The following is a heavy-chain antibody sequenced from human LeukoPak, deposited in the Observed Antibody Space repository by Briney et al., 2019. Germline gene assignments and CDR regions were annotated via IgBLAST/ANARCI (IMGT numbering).Heavy chain of an antibody. J-gene: IGHJ4*02. D-gene: IGHD6-13*01. CDR1: GFTFSSHW. CDR3: AKTGYSSSWSPDY. V-gene: IGHV3-7*03. Sequence: GGSLRLSCGASGFTFSSHWMSWVRQAPGKGLEWVAIINPDGSWGTFVDSVKGRFTISRDNSKNTLYLQMNSLRAEDTAVYYCAKTGYSSSWSPDYWGQGTLVTAPS. CDR2: INPDGSWG.